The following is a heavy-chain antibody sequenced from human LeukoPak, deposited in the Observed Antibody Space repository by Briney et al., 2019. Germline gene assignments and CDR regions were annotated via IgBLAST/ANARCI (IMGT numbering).Heavy chain of an antibody. Sequence: SETLSLTCTVSGDSIGSYYWTWIRQPPGKELEWIACIYYSGITHYNPSLKSRVTISLDTSKNQFSLRLSSVTAADTAVYYCAREGIVRTYDQWGQGTLVTVSS. CDR3: AREGIVRTYDQ. D-gene: IGHD2/OR15-2a*01. CDR1: GDSIGSYY. J-gene: IGHJ4*02. V-gene: IGHV4-59*12. CDR2: IYYSGIT.